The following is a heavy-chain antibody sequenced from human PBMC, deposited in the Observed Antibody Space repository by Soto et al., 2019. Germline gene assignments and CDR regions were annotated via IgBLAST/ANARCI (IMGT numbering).Heavy chain of an antibody. CDR1: GASISSGGYY. Sequence: PSETLSLTCTVSGASISSGGYYWSWIRQHPGKGLEWIANIYYSGSTYYNPSLKSRVTISIDTPKNQFSLKLSSVTAADTAAYYCAKAQAWELLLDFWGQGTLVTVSS. J-gene: IGHJ4*02. CDR2: IYYSGST. D-gene: IGHD1-26*01. CDR3: AKAQAWELLLDF. V-gene: IGHV4-31*03.